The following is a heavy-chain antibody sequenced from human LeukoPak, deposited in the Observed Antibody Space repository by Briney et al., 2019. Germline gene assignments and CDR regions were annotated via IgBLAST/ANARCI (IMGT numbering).Heavy chain of an antibody. CDR3: ARGPYDFWIGYYTGNGYFAY. D-gene: IGHD3-3*01. CDR2: INHSGST. Sequence: SETLSLTCAVYGGSFSCYYWSWIRQPPGKGLEWIGEINHSGSTNYNPSLKSRVTISVDTSKNQFSLKLSSVTAADTAVYYCARGPYDFWIGYYTGNGYFAYWGQGTLVTVSS. V-gene: IGHV4-34*01. CDR1: GGSFSCYY. J-gene: IGHJ4*02.